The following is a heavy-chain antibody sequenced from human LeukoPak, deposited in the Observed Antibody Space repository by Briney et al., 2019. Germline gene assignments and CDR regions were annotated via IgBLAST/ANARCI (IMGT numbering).Heavy chain of an antibody. D-gene: IGHD3/OR15-3a*01. Sequence: ASVKVSCKASGYTFTGYYMHWVRQAPGQGLEWMGWINPNSGGTNYAQKFQGRVAMTRDTSISTAYMELSRLRSDDTAVYYCARGLIFTQDAFDIWGQGTMVTVSS. V-gene: IGHV1-2*02. J-gene: IGHJ3*02. CDR1: GYTFTGYY. CDR3: ARGLIFTQDAFDI. CDR2: INPNSGGT.